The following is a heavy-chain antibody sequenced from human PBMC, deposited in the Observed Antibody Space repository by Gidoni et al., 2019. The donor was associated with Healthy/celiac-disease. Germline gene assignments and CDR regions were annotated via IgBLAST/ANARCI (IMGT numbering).Heavy chain of an antibody. Sequence: QVQLVQSGAEVKKPGASVKVSCKASGYTFTSYYMHWVRQAPGQGLEWMGIINPSGGSTSDAQKFQGRVTMTRDTSTITVYMGLSSLRSEDTAVYYCARGGGCSSTSCYLYYYYGMDVWGPRDHGHRLL. CDR2: INPSGGST. CDR3: ARGGGCSSTSCYLYYYYGMDV. CDR1: GYTFTSYY. V-gene: IGHV1-46*01. D-gene: IGHD2-2*01. J-gene: IGHJ6*01.